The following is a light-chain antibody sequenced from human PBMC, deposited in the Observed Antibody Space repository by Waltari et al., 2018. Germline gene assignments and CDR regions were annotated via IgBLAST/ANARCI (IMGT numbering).Light chain of an antibody. CDR2: KNY. J-gene: IGLJ1*01. CDR3: ASWDDRLSGYV. Sequence: QSVLTQPPAASGPPGQRGTISCSGSRSNIGNNLVYWYQQFPGTAPKLLIYKNYGRPSGVPDRFSGSRSGTSASLAISGLRSEDEADYYCASWDDRLSGYVFGPGTKVIVL. CDR1: RSNIGNNL. V-gene: IGLV1-47*01.